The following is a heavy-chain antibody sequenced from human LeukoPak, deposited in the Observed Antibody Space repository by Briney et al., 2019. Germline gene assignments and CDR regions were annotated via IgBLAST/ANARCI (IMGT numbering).Heavy chain of an antibody. CDR2: IKQDGSEK. D-gene: IGHD1-26*01. Sequence: QSGGSLRLSCATSGFTFSSYSMNWVRQAPGKGLEWVANIKQDGSEKYYVDSVKGRFTISRDNAKNSLYLQMNSLRAEDTAVYYCAREGGPYYFDYWGQGTLVTVSS. V-gene: IGHV3-7*01. J-gene: IGHJ4*02. CDR1: GFTFSSYS. CDR3: AREGGPYYFDY.